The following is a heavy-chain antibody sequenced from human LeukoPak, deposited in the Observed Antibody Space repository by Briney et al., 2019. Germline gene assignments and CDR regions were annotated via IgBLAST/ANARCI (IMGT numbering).Heavy chain of an antibody. V-gene: IGHV3-21*01. CDR2: ISSSSSYI. Sequence: PGGSLRLSCAASGFTFSSYSMNWVRQAPGKGLEWVSSISSSSSYIYYADSVKGRFTISRDNAKNSLYLQMNSLRAEATAVYYCARGLPSYCGGDCYVDNWFGPWGQGTLVTVSS. D-gene: IGHD2-21*02. CDR3: ARGLPSYCGGDCYVDNWFGP. J-gene: IGHJ5*02. CDR1: GFTFSSYS.